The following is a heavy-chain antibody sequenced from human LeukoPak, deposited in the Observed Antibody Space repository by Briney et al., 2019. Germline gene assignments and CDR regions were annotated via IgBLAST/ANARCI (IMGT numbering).Heavy chain of an antibody. CDR2: AGWAGGTT. V-gene: IGHV3-43*01. J-gene: IGHJ4*02. D-gene: IGHD3-10*02. CDR3: AKELDTMFFDY. Sequence: GGSLRLSCATSGFNFDRYTIHWVRQAPGKGLEWVSLAGWAGGTTYYSDSVRGRFTISRDSGKNSVYLQMNSLTTGDTAFYFCAKELDTMFFDYWGQGALVTVSS. CDR1: GFNFDRYT.